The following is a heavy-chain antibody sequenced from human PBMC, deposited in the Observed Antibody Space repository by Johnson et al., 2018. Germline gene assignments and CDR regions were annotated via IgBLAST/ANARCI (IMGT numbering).Heavy chain of an antibody. CDR2: ISWNSGSK. V-gene: IGHV3-9*01. CDR3: AKEGGGYREDV. Sequence: VQLVQSGGGLVQPGRSLRLSCAASGFTFDDYAMHWVRQAPGKGLEWVSGISWNSGSKGYADSVKGRFTISRDNAKNSLYLQMNSLRAEDTALYYCAKEGGGYREDVWGQGTTVTVSS. CDR1: GFTFDDYA. D-gene: IGHD5-18*01. J-gene: IGHJ6*02.